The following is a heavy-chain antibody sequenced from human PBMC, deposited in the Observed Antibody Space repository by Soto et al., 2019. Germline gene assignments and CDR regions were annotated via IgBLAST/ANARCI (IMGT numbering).Heavy chain of an antibody. Sequence: PGESLKISCKVSGYIFTSYWISWVRQMPGKGLEWMGRIDPSDSYTNYSPSFQGHVTISADKSISTAYLQWSSLKASDTAMYYCARHETYYYYGIDVWGQGTTVTVSS. CDR3: ARHETYYYYGIDV. CDR1: GYIFTSYW. J-gene: IGHJ6*02. CDR2: IDPSDSYT. V-gene: IGHV5-10-1*01.